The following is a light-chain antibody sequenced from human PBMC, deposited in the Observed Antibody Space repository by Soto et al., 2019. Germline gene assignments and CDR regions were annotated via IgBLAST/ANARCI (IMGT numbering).Light chain of an antibody. V-gene: IGKV1-27*01. CDR3: QKYDSAPWT. J-gene: IGKJ1*01. Sequence: EIQMTQSPSSLSASVGDRVTITCRASQGISNYLAWYQQKPGKVPKLLIYGASTLQSVVPSRLSGSGSGTDFTLIINGLQPEDVATYYCQKYDSAPWTFGQGTKVEI. CDR2: GAS. CDR1: QGISNY.